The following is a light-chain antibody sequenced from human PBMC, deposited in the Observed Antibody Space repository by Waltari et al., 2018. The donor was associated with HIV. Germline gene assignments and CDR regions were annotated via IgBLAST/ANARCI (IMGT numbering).Light chain of an antibody. CDR2: EDD. V-gene: IGLV3-10*01. CDR3: YATDRK. J-gene: IGLJ2*01. CDR1: ALPKKY. Sequence: SYELTQPPSVSVSPGQTARITCSGDALPKKYVYWYQQKSAQAPVLVIFEDDKRHAGIPERFSGSSSGTVATVNISGAQVDDEADYYCYATDRKFGGGTKLTVL.